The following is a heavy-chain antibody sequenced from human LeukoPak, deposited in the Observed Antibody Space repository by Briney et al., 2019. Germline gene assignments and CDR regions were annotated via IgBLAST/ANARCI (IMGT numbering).Heavy chain of an antibody. CDR2: ISTSGRAT. D-gene: IGHD3-9*01. J-gene: IGHJ4*02. CDR3: ARAGVYYDILTGYSPFDY. V-gene: IGHV3-23*01. CDR1: GFAFSTYA. Sequence: GGSLRLSCAASGFAFSTYAMTWVRQAPEKGLQWVSTISTSGRATYYADSVEGRFTISRDNSKNTLYLQMNSLRADDTAVYYCARAGVYYDILTGYSPFDYWGQGTLVTVSS.